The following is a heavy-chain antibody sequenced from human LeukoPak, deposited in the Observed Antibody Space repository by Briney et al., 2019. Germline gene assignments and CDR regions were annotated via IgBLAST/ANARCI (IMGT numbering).Heavy chain of an antibody. CDR3: AREHYDGHVVDY. CDR1: GGSIISYY. Sequence: PSETLSLTCTVSGGSIISYYWSWIRQPPGKGLEWIGYVYYSGITNYNPSLRSRVTISTDTSKNQFSLKLSSVTAADTAVYFCAREHYDGHVVDYWGQGTLVTVSS. D-gene: IGHD4-23*01. J-gene: IGHJ4*02. V-gene: IGHV4-59*01. CDR2: VYYSGIT.